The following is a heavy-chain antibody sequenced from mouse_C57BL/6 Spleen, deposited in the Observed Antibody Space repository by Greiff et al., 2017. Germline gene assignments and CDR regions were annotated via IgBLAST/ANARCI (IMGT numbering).Heavy chain of an antibody. V-gene: IGHV1-55*01. CDR3: ALIDYGPLLAMDY. CDR1: GYTFTSYW. Sequence: QVQLKQPGAELVKPGASVKMSCKASGYTFTSYWITWVKQRPGQGLEWIGDIYPGSGSTNYNEQFKSKATLTVDTSSSTAYMQLSSLTSEDSAVYYCALIDYGPLLAMDYWGQGTSVTVSS. D-gene: IGHD1-1*02. CDR2: IYPGSGST. J-gene: IGHJ4*01.